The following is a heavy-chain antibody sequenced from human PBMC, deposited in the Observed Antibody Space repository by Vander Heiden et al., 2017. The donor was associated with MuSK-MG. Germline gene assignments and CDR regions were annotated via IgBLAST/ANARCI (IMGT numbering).Heavy chain of an antibody. CDR1: GFTFRGYW. CDR3: ARDREYSNTWDEFDY. CDR2: INQDGSEQ. D-gene: IGHD5-12*01. Sequence: EVQLVESGGALVQSGGSLRLSCADSGFTFRGYWMSWVRQAPGKGLEWVANINQDGSEQYYVDSVKGRLTISRDNAKDSLYLQMSGLRPEDTAVYFCARDREYSNTWDEFDYWGQGTLVTVSS. V-gene: IGHV3-7*01. J-gene: IGHJ4*02.